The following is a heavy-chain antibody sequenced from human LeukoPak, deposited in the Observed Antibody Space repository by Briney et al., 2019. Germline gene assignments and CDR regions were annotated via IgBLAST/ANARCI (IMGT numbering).Heavy chain of an antibody. CDR2: ISYDGSNK. CDR3: ARDWRGVYIPRDKWFDP. J-gene: IGHJ5*02. D-gene: IGHD6-13*01. V-gene: IGHV3-30*04. CDR1: GFTFGSYI. Sequence: GGSLRLSCAASGFTFGSYIMHWVRQAPGKGLEWVALISYDGSNKHYADSVKGRFTISRDNSKNTLYLQMNSLRAEDTAVYYCARDWRGVYIPRDKWFDPWGQGTLVTVSS.